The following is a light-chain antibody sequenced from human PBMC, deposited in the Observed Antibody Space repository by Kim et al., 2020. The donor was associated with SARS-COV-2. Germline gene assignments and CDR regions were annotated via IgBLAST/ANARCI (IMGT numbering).Light chain of an antibody. J-gene: IGKJ1*01. CDR2: GAS. CDR1: QSVSSN. Sequence: EIVMTQSPATLSVSPGERATLSRRASQSVSSNLAWYQQKPVQAPRLLIYGASTRATGIPARFSGSGSGTEFTLTISSLQSEDFAVYYCQQYNNWPPTFGQGTKVDIK. V-gene: IGKV3-15*01. CDR3: QQYNNWPPT.